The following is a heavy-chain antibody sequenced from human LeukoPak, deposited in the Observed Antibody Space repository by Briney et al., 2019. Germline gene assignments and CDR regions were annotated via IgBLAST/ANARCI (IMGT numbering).Heavy chain of an antibody. J-gene: IGHJ6*02. CDR1: GGSISSSNYY. CDR3: ASGQVAPYWYYGMDV. V-gene: IGHV4-39*07. D-gene: IGHD2-15*01. Sequence: KTSETLSLTCTVSGGSISSSNYYWGWIRQPPGKGLEWIGSIYYSGSTNYNPSLKSRVTISVDTSKNQFSLKLSSVTAADTAVYYCASGQVAPYWYYGMDVWGQGTTVTVPS. CDR2: IYYSGST.